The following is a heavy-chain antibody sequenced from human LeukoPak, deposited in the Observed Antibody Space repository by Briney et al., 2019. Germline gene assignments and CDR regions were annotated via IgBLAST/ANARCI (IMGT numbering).Heavy chain of an antibody. CDR2: ISWNSGSI. CDR3: AKDIAQQLAFDY. CDR1: GFTLSGDY. J-gene: IGHJ4*02. D-gene: IGHD6-13*01. V-gene: IGHV3-9*01. Sequence: GGSLRLSCAASGFTLSGDYMSWVRQAPGKGLEWVSGISWNSGSIGYADSVKGRFTISRDNAKNSLYLQMNSLRAEDTALYYCAKDIAQQLAFDYWGQGTLVTVSS.